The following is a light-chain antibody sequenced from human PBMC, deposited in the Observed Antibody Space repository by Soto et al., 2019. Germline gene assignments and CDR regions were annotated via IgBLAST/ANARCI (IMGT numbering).Light chain of an antibody. J-gene: IGLJ1*01. V-gene: IGLV2-14*01. CDR1: SSDVGGYKY. CDR3: ASYTSSSTTLV. Sequence: QSALTQPASVSGSPGQSITISCTGTSSDVGGYKYVSWYQQHPDKAPKLIIFEVSNRPSGISSRFSGSKSGNTASLTISGLQAEDEADYYCASYTSSSTTLVFGTGTKVTVL. CDR2: EVS.